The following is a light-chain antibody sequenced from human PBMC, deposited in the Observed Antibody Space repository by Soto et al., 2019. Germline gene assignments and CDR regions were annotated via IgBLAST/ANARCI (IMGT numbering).Light chain of an antibody. V-gene: IGKV3-20*01. CDR3: QQYGASPWT. CDR2: DTS. Sequence: EIVLTQSPDTLSLSPGERGTLSCRASQSVPNSRLAWYQQKPGQAPSLVISDTSIRATGIPDRFSGSWSGTDCSLIIGRLEPEDVAVYICQQYGASPWTFGQGTKVDI. CDR1: QSVPNSR. J-gene: IGKJ1*01.